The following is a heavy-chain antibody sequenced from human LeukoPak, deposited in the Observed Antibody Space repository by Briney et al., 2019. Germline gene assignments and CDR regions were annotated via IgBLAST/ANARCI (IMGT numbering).Heavy chain of an antibody. CDR3: ARKGVMGYPFDI. Sequence: GGSLRLSCAASGFTFSSYWMHWVRQAPGKGLVWVSRINSDESSTTYADSVKGRFTISRDNAKNTLYLQMNTLRAEDTAVYYCARKGVMGYPFDIWGQGTMVTVSS. V-gene: IGHV3-74*01. J-gene: IGHJ3*02. CDR2: INSDESST. D-gene: IGHD6-13*01. CDR1: GFTFSSYW.